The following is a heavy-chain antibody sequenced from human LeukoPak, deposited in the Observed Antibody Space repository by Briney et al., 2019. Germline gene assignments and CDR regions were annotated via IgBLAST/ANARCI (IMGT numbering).Heavy chain of an antibody. D-gene: IGHD1-26*01. CDR1: GFTFSSYA. Sequence: GGSLRLSCAASGFTFSSYAMTWVRQAPGKGLEWASAISSSGDTYYAGSVKGRFTISRDNSKNTLYLQMNSLRAEDTAVYYCAKDAVGATAYYFDYWGQGTLVTVSS. J-gene: IGHJ4*02. V-gene: IGHV3-23*01. CDR3: AKDAVGATAYYFDY. CDR2: ISSSGDT.